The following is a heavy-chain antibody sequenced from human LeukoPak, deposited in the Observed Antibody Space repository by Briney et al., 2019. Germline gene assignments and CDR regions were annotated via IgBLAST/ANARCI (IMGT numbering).Heavy chain of an antibody. J-gene: IGHJ4*02. CDR1: GFTFSSSG. V-gene: IGHV3-23*01. CDR3: AKDFSQSTHGYIDF. CDR2: ITSSGGNT. Sequence: GASLRLSCGASGFTFSSSGMRWVRQAPGKGPEWVSSITSSGGNTYYADSVKGRFTISRDNYKNTLYLEMNSLRAEDTAVYYCAKDFSQSTHGYIDFWGQGTLVTVSS. D-gene: IGHD2-8*01.